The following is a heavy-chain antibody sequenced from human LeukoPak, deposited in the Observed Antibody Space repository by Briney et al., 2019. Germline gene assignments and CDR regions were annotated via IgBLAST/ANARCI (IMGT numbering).Heavy chain of an antibody. J-gene: IGHJ6*03. D-gene: IGHD3-10*01. Sequence: GGSLRLSCAASGFTLSSDWMRWVRQAPGKGVVWVSRINSDGRSTSYADSVKSRFTISRDNAKNTLYLQMNSLRAEDTAVYYCAREEDYGSGSRNYYYYYYMDVWGKGTTVTISS. V-gene: IGHV3-74*01. CDR2: INSDGRST. CDR3: AREEDYGSGSRNYYYYYYMDV. CDR1: GFTLSSDW.